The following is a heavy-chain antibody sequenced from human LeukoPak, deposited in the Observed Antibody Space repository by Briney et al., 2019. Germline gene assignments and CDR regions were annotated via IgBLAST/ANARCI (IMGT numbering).Heavy chain of an antibody. V-gene: IGHV3-11*06. CDR3: ARGGTIGHFDY. D-gene: IGHD3-3*01. Sequence: PGGSLRLSCAASGFTFSDYYMSWILQAPGKGLEWVSYISSGSSFTNYADSVKGRFTISRDNAKNSLYLQMNSLRAEDTAVYYCARGGTIGHFDYWGQGTLVTVSS. J-gene: IGHJ4*02. CDR2: ISSGSSFT. CDR1: GFTFSDYY.